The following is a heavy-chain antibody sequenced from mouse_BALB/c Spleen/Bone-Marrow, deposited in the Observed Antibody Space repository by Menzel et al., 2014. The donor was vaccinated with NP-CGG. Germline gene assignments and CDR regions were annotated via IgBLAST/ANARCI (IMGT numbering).Heavy chain of an antibody. J-gene: IGHJ4*01. Sequence: VQLQQSGAELVKPGASVKLSCKASGYTFTSYWMHWVKQRPGQGLEWIREIDPSDSYTNYNQKFKGKATLTVDKSSSTAYMQLSSLTSEDSAVYFCARWLLRYYAMDDWGQGTPVTVSS. CDR3: ARWLLRYYAMDD. D-gene: IGHD2-3*01. CDR2: IDPSDSYT. CDR1: GYTFTSYW. V-gene: IGHV1-69*02.